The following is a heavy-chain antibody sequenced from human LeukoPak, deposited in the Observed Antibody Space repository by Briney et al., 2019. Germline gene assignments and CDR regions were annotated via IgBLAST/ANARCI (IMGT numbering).Heavy chain of an antibody. D-gene: IGHD3-10*01. CDR1: GFTFSSYS. Sequence: GGSLRLSCAASGFTFSSYSMNWVRQAPGKGLEWVSYISSSSSTIYYADSVKGRFTISRDNAKNSLYLQMNSLRAEDTAVYYCARENPRDYYGSGSYLVGDYWGQGTLVTVSS. CDR3: ARENPRDYYGSGSYLVGDY. CDR2: ISSSSSTI. V-gene: IGHV3-48*04. J-gene: IGHJ4*02.